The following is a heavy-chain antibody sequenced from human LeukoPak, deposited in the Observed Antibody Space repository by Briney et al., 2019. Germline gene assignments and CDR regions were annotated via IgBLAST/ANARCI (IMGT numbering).Heavy chain of an antibody. CDR1: GYTFTNYY. V-gene: IGHV1-46*01. Sequence: RASVKVSCKASGYTFTNYYMHWVRQAPGQGLEWMGIINPSGGSTSYAQKFQGRVTMTRDTSTSTVYMELSSLRSEDTAVYYCARGPHKRTYDRDNWFDPWGQGTLVTVSS. CDR2: INPSGGST. CDR3: ARGPHKRTYDRDNWFDP. J-gene: IGHJ5*02. D-gene: IGHD3-3*01.